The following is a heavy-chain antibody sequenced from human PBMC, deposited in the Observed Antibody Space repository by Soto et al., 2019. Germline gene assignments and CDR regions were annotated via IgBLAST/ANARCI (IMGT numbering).Heavy chain of an antibody. CDR1: GFTFENYA. CDR3: ARDASTSHGMDV. Sequence: EVQLVESGGGLVQPGRSLRLSCAASGFTFENYAMHWVRQPPGKGLEWVSGISWNSGTIDYADAVKGRFTISRDNAKNSLYLQMNSLGAEDTALYYRARDASTSHGMDVWGQGTTVTVSS. V-gene: IGHV3-9*01. CDR2: ISWNSGTI. J-gene: IGHJ6*02. D-gene: IGHD2-2*01.